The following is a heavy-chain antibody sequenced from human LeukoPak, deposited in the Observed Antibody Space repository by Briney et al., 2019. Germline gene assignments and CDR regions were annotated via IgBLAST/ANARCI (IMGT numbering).Heavy chain of an antibody. CDR3: AKEDSSSSRYYFEY. CDR2: ISGGGGGT. V-gene: IGHV3-23*01. J-gene: IGHJ4*02. D-gene: IGHD6-6*01. Sequence: GGSLRLSCAASGFSFSSYAMSWVRQAPGTGLEWVSSISGGGGGTYYADSVKGRFTISRDNAKNTLYLQMNSLRAEDTAVYYCAKEDSSSSRYYFEYWGQGALVTVSS. CDR1: GFSFSSYA.